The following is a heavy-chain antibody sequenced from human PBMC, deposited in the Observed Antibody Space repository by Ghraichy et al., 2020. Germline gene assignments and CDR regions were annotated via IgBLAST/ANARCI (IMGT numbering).Heavy chain of an antibody. Sequence: SETLSLTCTVSGDSVSSSSYYWGWIRQPPGKGLEWIGSMHYSGNSYYNPSLKSRVTISVDTSKNQFSLKLNSVTAEDTAVYYCETYSSSSGWFDPWGQGTLVTVSS. D-gene: IGHD6-6*01. CDR1: GDSVSSSSYY. CDR2: MHYSGNS. CDR3: ETYSSSSGWFDP. V-gene: IGHV4-39*07. J-gene: IGHJ5*02.